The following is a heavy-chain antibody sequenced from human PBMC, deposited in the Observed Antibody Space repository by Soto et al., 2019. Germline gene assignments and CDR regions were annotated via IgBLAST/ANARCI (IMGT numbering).Heavy chain of an antibody. CDR3: ARTVYGDYVGWFDP. D-gene: IGHD4-17*01. V-gene: IGHV1-18*01. J-gene: IGHJ5*02. CDR2: ISAYNGNT. CDR1: GYTFTSYG. Sequence: GASVKVSCKASGYTFTSYGISWVRQAPGQGLEWMGWISAYNGNTNYAQKLQGRVTMTTDTSTSTAYMELRSLRSDDTAVYYCARTVYGDYVGWFDPWGQGTLVTVSS.